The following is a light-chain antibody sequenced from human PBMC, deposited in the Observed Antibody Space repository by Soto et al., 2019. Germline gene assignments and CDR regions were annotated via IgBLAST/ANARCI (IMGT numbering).Light chain of an antibody. CDR3: QQLGT. J-gene: IGKJ2*01. Sequence: EIVLTQSPGTLSLSPGERATLSCRASQRLSSSYVVWYQQKPGQAPRLLIYAASRMATGIPDRFSGSGSATEYTLTISRLWPEDFAVYYCQQLGTFGQGTKLEIK. CDR1: QRLSSSY. CDR2: AAS. V-gene: IGKV3-20*01.